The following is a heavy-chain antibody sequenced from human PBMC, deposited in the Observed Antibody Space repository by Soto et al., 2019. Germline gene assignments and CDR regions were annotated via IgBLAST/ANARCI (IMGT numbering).Heavy chain of an antibody. Sequence: EVQLVDSGGGLEQPGRSLRLSCAASGFTFDIYAMHWVRQAPGKGLEWVSSISWNSGTRGYADSVKGRFTISRDNAKNSLYLQMDSLRTEDTAFYYCAKELGGYSYGYELNHWGQGTLVAVSS. CDR3: AKELGGYSYGYELNH. D-gene: IGHD5-18*01. CDR1: GFTFDIYA. V-gene: IGHV3-9*01. J-gene: IGHJ5*02. CDR2: ISWNSGTR.